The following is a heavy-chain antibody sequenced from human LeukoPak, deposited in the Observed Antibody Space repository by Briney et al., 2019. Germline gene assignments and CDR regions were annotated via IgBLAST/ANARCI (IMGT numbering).Heavy chain of an antibody. CDR2: LSGGGDST. D-gene: IGHD3-10*01. J-gene: IGHJ4*02. Sequence: PWGSLTLSCAGYAFTFISYPMSWLRQAPGKGLDWVSSLSGGGDSTYYEHSVRVWFTISRDICRNTMYLQMNTLRAAAISLYVCARLSGSYYNAPFYFDYWGQGTLVTVSS. CDR1: AFTFISYP. CDR3: ARLSGSYYNAPFYFDY. V-gene: IGHV3-23*01.